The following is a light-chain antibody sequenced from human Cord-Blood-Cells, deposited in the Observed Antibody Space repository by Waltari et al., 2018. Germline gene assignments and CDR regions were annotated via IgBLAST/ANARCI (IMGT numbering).Light chain of an antibody. Sequence: EIVLTQSPATLSLSPGERATLSCRASQSVSSYLAWHQQKPGQAPRLLIYDASNRATGIPARFSGSGSGTDFTLTISSLEPEDFAVYYCQQRSNWRGTFGQGTKLEIK. CDR2: DAS. J-gene: IGKJ2*01. V-gene: IGKV3-11*01. CDR3: QQRSNWRGT. CDR1: QSVSSY.